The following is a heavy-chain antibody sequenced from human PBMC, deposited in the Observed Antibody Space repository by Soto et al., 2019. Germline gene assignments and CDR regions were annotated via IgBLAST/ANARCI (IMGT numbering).Heavy chain of an antibody. V-gene: IGHV1-24*01. D-gene: IGHD6-6*01. CDR1: GYTLTELA. CDR3: ATGVIAARPGKDYYYYYGMDV. Sequence: ASVKVSCKLSGYTLTELAIHWVRQAPGKGREWMGGFDPEDGETIYAQKFQGRVTMTEDTSTDTAYMELSSLRSEDTAVYYCATGVIAARPGKDYYYYYGMDVWGQGTTVTVSS. J-gene: IGHJ6*02. CDR2: FDPEDGET.